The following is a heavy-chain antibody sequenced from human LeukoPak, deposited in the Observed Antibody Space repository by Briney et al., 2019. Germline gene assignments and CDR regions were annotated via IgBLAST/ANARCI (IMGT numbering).Heavy chain of an antibody. Sequence: SETLSLTCTVSGGSLSSSSYYWGWIRQPPGKGLEWIGSIYYSGSTYYSPSLMSRVTISVDTSKNQLSLKLSSVTAADTAVYYCASHLHSSGWYSAFDIWGQGTMVTVSS. D-gene: IGHD6-19*01. J-gene: IGHJ3*02. CDR1: GGSLSSSSYY. CDR2: IYYSGST. V-gene: IGHV4-39*01. CDR3: ASHLHSSGWYSAFDI.